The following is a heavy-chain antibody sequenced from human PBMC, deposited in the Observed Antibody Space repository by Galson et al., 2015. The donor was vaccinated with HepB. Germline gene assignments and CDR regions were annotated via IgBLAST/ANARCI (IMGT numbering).Heavy chain of an antibody. J-gene: IGHJ6*02. CDR3: ARRLLTYYYDSSGYNERWGGMDV. CDR1: GGTFSSYA. CDR2: IIPILGIA. Sequence: SVKVSCKASGGTFSSYAISWVRQAPGQGLEWMGRIIPILGIANYAQKFQGRVTITADKSTSTAYMELSSLRSEDTAVYYCARRLLTYYYDSSGYNERWGGMDVWGQGTTVTVSS. D-gene: IGHD3-22*01. V-gene: IGHV1-69*04.